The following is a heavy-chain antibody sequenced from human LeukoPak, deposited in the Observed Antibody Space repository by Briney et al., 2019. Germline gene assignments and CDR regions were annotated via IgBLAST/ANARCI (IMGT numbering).Heavy chain of an antibody. CDR1: GFTFSSYS. CDR3: ATDRQMITFGGVIVPFDY. J-gene: IGHJ4*02. Sequence: QAGGSLRLSCAASGFTFSSYSMNWVRQAPGKGLEWVSYISSSSSTIYYADSVKGRFTISRDNAKNSLYLQMNSLRAEDTAVYYCATDRQMITFGGVIVPFDYWGQGTLVTVSS. D-gene: IGHD3-16*02. V-gene: IGHV3-48*04. CDR2: ISSSSSTI.